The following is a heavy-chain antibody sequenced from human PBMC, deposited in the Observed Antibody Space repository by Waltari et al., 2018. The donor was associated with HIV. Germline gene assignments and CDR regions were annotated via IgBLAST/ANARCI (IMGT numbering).Heavy chain of an antibody. V-gene: IGHV3-74*01. CDR1: GFTSSSSR. J-gene: IGHJ4*02. CDR2: INSDGSST. D-gene: IGHD3-16*01. CDR3: ASLYNYVWGSPPPFDY. Sequence: EVQLVESGGGLFQPVGSLGLSCAASGFTSSSSRMRWVRQAPGKGLVWVSRINSDGSSTNYADAVKGRFTISRDNAKNTVYLQMNSLRAEDTALYYCASLYNYVWGSPPPFDYWGQGTLVTVSS.